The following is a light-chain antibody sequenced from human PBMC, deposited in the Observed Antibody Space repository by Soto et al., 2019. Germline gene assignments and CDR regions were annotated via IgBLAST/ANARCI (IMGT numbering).Light chain of an antibody. CDR3: QQYDTWPPLT. V-gene: IGKV3-15*01. J-gene: IGKJ4*01. Sequence: EIVMTQSPDTLSVSPGDGATLSCRASQSVTSNLAWYQQKPGQAPRLLIYGASTRAPGIPARFSGSGSGTEFTLTISSLQSEDFAVYYCQQYDTWPPLTFGGGTKVEIK. CDR2: GAS. CDR1: QSVTSN.